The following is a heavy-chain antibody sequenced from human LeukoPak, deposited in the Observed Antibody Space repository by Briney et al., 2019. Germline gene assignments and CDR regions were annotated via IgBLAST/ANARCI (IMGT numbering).Heavy chain of an antibody. Sequence: GASVKVSCKASGGTFSSYAISWVRQAPGQGLEWMGGIIPIFGTANYAQKFQGRVTITADESTSTAYMELSSLRSEDTAVYYCARGRYGDYVLSAFDIWGQGTMVTVSS. CDR2: IIPIFGTA. CDR1: GGTFSSYA. J-gene: IGHJ3*02. CDR3: ARGRYGDYVLSAFDI. V-gene: IGHV1-69*13. D-gene: IGHD4-17*01.